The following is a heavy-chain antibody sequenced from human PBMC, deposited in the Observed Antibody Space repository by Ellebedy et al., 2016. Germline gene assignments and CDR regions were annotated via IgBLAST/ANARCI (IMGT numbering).Heavy chain of an antibody. CDR1: GFTFTVHS. V-gene: IGHV3-48*01. Sequence: GESLKISXAASGFTFTVHSMNCVRQAPGKGLDWVSFISSNGNSKDYADSVKGRFTISRDNVKNSLFLQMNSLRAEDTAFYYCARGWGASGAPGDYWGQGTLVTVSS. CDR3: ARGWGASGAPGDY. J-gene: IGHJ4*02. CDR2: ISSNGNSK. D-gene: IGHD3-16*01.